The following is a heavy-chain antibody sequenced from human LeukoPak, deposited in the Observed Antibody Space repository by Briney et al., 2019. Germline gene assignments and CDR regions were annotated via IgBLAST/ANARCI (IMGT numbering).Heavy chain of an antibody. V-gene: IGHV1-18*01. CDR1: GYTFTSYG. J-gene: IGHJ1*01. D-gene: IGHD3-22*01. Sequence: ASVKVSCKAPGYTFTSYGISWVRQAPGQGLEWMGWISAYNGNTNYAQKLQGRVTMTTDTSTSTAYMELSSLRSEDTAVYYCARDGDYYDSSGYYQGYFQHWGQGTLVTVSS. CDR2: ISAYNGNT. CDR3: ARDGDYYDSSGYYQGYFQH.